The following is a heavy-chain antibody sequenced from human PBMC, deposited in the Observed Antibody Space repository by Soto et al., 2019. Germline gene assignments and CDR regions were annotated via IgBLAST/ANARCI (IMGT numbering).Heavy chain of an antibody. CDR3: ARISLGPAPTDAFDI. CDR2: LSTYREDR. Sequence: QVQLVQSGAEVKKPGASVKVSCKASGYTFTKFGISWVRQAPGQGLEWLGWLSTYREDRNYAQRVQDRVSMTTDTSXXTAYMELRTLISDDTAVYYCARISLGPAPTDAFDIWGQGTMVTVSS. V-gene: IGHV1-18*01. D-gene: IGHD1-26*01. J-gene: IGHJ3*02. CDR1: GYTFTKFG.